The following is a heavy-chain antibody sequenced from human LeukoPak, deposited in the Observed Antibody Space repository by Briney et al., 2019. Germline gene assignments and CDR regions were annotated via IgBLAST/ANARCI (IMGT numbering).Heavy chain of an antibody. CDR3: ARDRRYYGSGINYFDY. D-gene: IGHD3-10*01. CDR1: GGPISSYY. V-gene: IGHV4-59*01. CDR2: IYYSGST. J-gene: IGHJ4*02. Sequence: PSETLSLTCTVSGGPISSYYWSWIRQPPGKGLEWIGYIYYSGSTNYNPSLKSRVTISVDTSKNQFSLKLGSVTAADTAVYYCARDRRYYGSGINYFDYWGQGTLVTVSS.